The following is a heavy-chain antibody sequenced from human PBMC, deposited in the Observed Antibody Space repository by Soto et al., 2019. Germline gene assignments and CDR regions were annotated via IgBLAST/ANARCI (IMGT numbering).Heavy chain of an antibody. Sequence: QVQLVESGGGVVQPGRSLRLSCAASGFTFKSYGMHWVRQAPGKGLEWVAVISYDGSIEYYGDSVKGRFTSSRDNSKNTLYLQMNSLRAEDTAVYYCAKDVGYCSGGRCYPHNWFDPWGQGTLVTVSS. CDR2: ISYDGSIE. D-gene: IGHD2-15*01. CDR3: AKDVGYCSGGRCYPHNWFDP. V-gene: IGHV3-30*18. CDR1: GFTFKSYG. J-gene: IGHJ5*02.